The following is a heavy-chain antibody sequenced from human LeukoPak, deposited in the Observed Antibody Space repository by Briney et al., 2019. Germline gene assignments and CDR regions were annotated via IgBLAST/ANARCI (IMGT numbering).Heavy chain of an antibody. CDR3: ARERNDYGDYGY. CDR2: IYYSGST. J-gene: IGHJ4*02. Sequence: SETLSLTCAVSGGSISSSSYYWGWSRQPPGKGLEWIGSIYYSGSTYYNPSLKSRVTISVDTSKNQFSLKLSSVTAADTAVYYCARERNDYGDYGYWGQGTLVTVSS. D-gene: IGHD4-17*01. V-gene: IGHV4-39*02. CDR1: GGSISSSSYY.